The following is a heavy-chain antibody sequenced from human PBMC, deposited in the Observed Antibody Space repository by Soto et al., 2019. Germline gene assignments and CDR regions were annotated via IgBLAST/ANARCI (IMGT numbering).Heavy chain of an antibody. CDR1: GYTFTSYD. V-gene: IGHV1-8*01. CDR2: MNPNSGNT. Sequence: ASVKVSCKASGYTFTSYDINWVRQATGQGLEWMGWMNPNSGNTGYAQKFQGRVTMTRNTSISTAYMELSSLRSEDTAVYYCARHYDFWSGQYLPEYYYYYGMDVWGPGTTVTVSS. J-gene: IGHJ6*02. D-gene: IGHD3-3*01. CDR3: ARHYDFWSGQYLPEYYYYYGMDV.